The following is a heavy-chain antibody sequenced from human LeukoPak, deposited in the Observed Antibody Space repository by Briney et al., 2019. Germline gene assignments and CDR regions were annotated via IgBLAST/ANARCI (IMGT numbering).Heavy chain of an antibody. CDR1: GFTFSNYV. V-gene: IGHV3-48*02. D-gene: IGHD5-18*01. J-gene: IGHJ5*01. Sequence: GGSLRLSCAASGFTFSNYVMSWVRQAPGKGLEWVSYINHNGEMIFYPDSVKGRFTISRDNAKNSLYLQMDSLRDEDTAVYYCARGSHGLVDSWGQGTLVTVSS. CDR3: ARGSHGLVDS. CDR2: INHNGEMI.